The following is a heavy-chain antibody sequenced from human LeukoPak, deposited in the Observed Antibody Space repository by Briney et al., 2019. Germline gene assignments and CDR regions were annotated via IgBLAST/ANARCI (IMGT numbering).Heavy chain of an antibody. V-gene: IGHV3-21*01. CDR3: ARDPYSGDYGPYYYYYMDV. J-gene: IGHJ6*03. D-gene: IGHD1-26*01. CDR2: ITSSSTYT. Sequence: GGSLRLSCAASGFTFRSYGIHWVRQAPGKALEWVSSITSSSTYTYYADSVKGRYTISRDNAKNSLYLQMNSLRAEDTAVYYCARDPYSGDYGPYYYYYMDVWGKGTTVTISS. CDR1: GFTFRSYG.